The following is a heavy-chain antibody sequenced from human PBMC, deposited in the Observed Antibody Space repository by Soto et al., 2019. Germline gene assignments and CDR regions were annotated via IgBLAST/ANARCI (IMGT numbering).Heavy chain of an antibody. D-gene: IGHD6-19*01. CDR2: IIPIFGTA. J-gene: IGHJ6*02. Sequence: SVKVSCKASGGTFSSYAISWVRQAPGQGLEWMGGIIPIFGTANYAQKFQGRVTITADESTSTAYMELSSLRSEDTAVYYRASPPYSSGDYYYGMDVWGQGTTVTVSS. CDR3: ASPPYSSGDYYYGMDV. V-gene: IGHV1-69*13. CDR1: GGTFSSYA.